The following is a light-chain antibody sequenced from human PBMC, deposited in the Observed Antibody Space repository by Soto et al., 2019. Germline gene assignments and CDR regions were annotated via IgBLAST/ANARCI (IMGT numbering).Light chain of an antibody. Sequence: QSVLTQPPSASGTPGQRVTISCSGSSSNIGSNYVYWYQQLPGTAPKLLIYSNNQRPSGVPDRFSGSKCGTSASLAISGLRSEDEADYYCAAWDDSLSGVVFGGGTKLTVL. CDR1: SSNIGSNY. CDR2: SNN. CDR3: AAWDDSLSGVV. V-gene: IGLV1-47*02. J-gene: IGLJ2*01.